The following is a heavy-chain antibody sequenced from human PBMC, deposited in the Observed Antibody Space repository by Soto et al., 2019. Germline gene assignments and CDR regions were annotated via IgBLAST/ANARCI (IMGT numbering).Heavy chain of an antibody. CDR2: INLRGGTT. D-gene: IGHD4-17*01. Sequence: QVQLVQSGPEVRKPGASVRLSCATSGYNFNQYYIHWVRQAPGQGLEWMGIINLRGGTTEYAHKFRGRVTVTGDTSTRTADMELSSLRSEDTAVYFCARGPDDSDVPRGDHWGQGTLITVSS. CDR1: GYNFNQYY. J-gene: IGHJ4*02. V-gene: IGHV1-46*02. CDR3: ARGPDDSDVPRGDH.